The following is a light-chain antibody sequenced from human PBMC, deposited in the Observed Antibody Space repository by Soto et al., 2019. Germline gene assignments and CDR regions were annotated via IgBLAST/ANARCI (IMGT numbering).Light chain of an antibody. CDR3: QQRSNWPRT. V-gene: IGKV3-11*01. CDR2: DAS. Sequence: EIGLTQLPATLFLSTGERATPYCRASQSVSSYLAWYQQKPGQAPRLLIYDASNRATGIPARFSGSGSGTDFTLTISILEPEDFAVYYCQQRSNWPRTFGQGTRLEIK. J-gene: IGKJ5*01. CDR1: QSVSSY.